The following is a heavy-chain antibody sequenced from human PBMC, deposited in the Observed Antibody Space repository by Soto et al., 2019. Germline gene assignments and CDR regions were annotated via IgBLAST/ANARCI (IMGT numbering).Heavy chain of an antibody. CDR1: GFTFSSHW. V-gene: IGHV3-74*01. J-gene: IGHJ5*02. Sequence: EVHLVESGGGLVQPGGSLRLSCAASGFTFSSHWMHWVRQAPGKGPVWVSRINGDGSSIRYAASVKGRFTISRDNANNTLYLQMTSLRAEATAVYYCAREIIAVSGTIRCFDPWGQGTLVTVPS. CDR3: AREIIAVSGTIRCFDP. CDR2: INGDGSSI. D-gene: IGHD6-13*01.